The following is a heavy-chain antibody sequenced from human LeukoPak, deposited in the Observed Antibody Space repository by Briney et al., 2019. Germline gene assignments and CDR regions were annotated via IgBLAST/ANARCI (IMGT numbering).Heavy chain of an antibody. CDR1: GYTFTSYG. V-gene: IGHV1-18*01. D-gene: IGHD3-10*01. Sequence: EASVKVSCKASGYTFTSYGISWVRQAPGQGLEWMGWISAYNGNTNYAQKLQGRVTMTTDTSTSTAYMELRSLRSDDTAVYYCARVAHYDGYPHFYYYGMDVWGQGTTVTVSS. CDR2: ISAYNGNT. CDR3: ARVAHYDGYPHFYYYGMDV. J-gene: IGHJ6*02.